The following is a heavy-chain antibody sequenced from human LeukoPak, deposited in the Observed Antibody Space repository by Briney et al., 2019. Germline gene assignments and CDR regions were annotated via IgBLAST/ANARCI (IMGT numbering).Heavy chain of an antibody. J-gene: IGHJ5*02. CDR2: IYYSGST. CDR3: ARRHYDSSDPVAFWFDP. D-gene: IGHD3-22*01. Sequence: SETLSLTCTVSGGSISSYYWSWIRQPPGKALEWIGYIYYSGSTNYNPSLKSRVTISVDTSKNQFSLKLSSVTAADTAVYYCARRHYDSSDPVAFWFDPWGQGTLVTVSS. CDR1: GGSISSYY. V-gene: IGHV4-59*08.